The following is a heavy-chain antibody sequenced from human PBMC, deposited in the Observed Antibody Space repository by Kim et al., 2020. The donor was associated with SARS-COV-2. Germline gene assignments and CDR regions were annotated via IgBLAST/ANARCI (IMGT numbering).Heavy chain of an antibody. J-gene: IGHJ6*02. Sequence: SETLSLTCTVSGASISSGGYYWSWIRQHPGKGLEWIAFMFYNGNPGYNPSLNSRVNIFLDTSKNQFSLKLSSVTAADTAVYYCVGDIVVKDFLLRIDVWGQGTTVTVSS. CDR1: GASISSGGYY. V-gene: IGHV4-31*03. D-gene: IGHD3-22*01. CDR2: MFYNGNP. CDR3: VGDIVVKDFLLRIDV.